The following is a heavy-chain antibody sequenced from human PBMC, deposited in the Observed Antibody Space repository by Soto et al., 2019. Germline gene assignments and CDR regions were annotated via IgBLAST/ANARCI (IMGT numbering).Heavy chain of an antibody. V-gene: IGHV3-23*01. J-gene: IGHJ4*02. CDR2: IGAGSDGI. Sequence: PGGSLRLSCAASGFTFSIYAVAWIRQTPGKGLEWVSVIGAGSDGIQYVDSVKGRFTISVDNSKNTVYLQMNSLRVEDTAVYYCARWDGYGDVWGQGTLVTVSS. CDR3: ARWDGYGDV. CDR1: GFTFSIYA. D-gene: IGHD4-17*01.